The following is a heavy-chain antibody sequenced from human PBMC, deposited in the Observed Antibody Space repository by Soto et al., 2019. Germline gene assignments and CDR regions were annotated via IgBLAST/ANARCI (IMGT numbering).Heavy chain of an antibody. CDR2: ISYDGSNK. V-gene: IGHV3-30*18. D-gene: IGHD3-3*01. J-gene: IGHJ4*02. Sequence: LRLSCAASGFTFFSYGMHWVRQAPGKGLEWVAVISYDGSNKYYGDSVKGRFTISRDNSKNTLYLQMNSLRADDTAVYYCAKDRAGDIYVAARSGLDYWGQGTLVTVSS. CDR3: AKDRAGDIYVAARSGLDY. CDR1: GFTFFSYG.